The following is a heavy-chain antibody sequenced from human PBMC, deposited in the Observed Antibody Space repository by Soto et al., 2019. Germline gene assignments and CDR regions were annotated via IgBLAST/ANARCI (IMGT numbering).Heavy chain of an antibody. J-gene: IGHJ6*03. D-gene: IGHD4-17*01. CDR1: GFTVSSNY. CDR2: IYSGGST. V-gene: IGHV3-66*01. Sequence: GSLRLSCAASGFTVSSNYMSWVRQAPGKGLEWVSVIYSGGSTYYADSVKGRFTISRDNSKNTLYLQMNSLRAEDTAVYYCARESYGDYNYYYYMDVWGKGTTVTVSS. CDR3: ARESYGDYNYYYYMDV.